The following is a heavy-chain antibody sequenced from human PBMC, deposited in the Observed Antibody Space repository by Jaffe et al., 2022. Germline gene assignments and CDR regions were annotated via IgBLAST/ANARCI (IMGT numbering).Heavy chain of an antibody. CDR1: GYSISSGYY. D-gene: IGHD1-26*01. V-gene: IGHV4-38-2*02. CDR2: IYHSGST. Sequence: QVQLQESGPGLVKPSETLSLTCAVSGYSISSGYYWGWIRQPPGKGLEWIGSIYHSGSTYYNPSLKSRVTISVDTSKNQFSLKLSSVTAADTAVYYCARDYSEVGATLYYFDYWGQGTLVTVSS. J-gene: IGHJ4*02. CDR3: ARDYSEVGATLYYFDY.